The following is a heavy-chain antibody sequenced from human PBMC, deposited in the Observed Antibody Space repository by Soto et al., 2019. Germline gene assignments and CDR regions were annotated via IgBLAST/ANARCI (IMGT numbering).Heavy chain of an antibody. Sequence: PGGSLRLSCAASGFTFSSYGIHWVRQTPGKGLEWVVVVGNDGSVTFYADSVKGRFTLSRDNSKTTVYLQMNSPRVEDTAVYYCAKESTEVAGPWYFDLWGRGTLVTVSS. CDR3: AKESTEVAGPWYFDL. CDR2: VGNDGSVT. D-gene: IGHD6-19*01. V-gene: IGHV3-30*02. CDR1: GFTFSSYG. J-gene: IGHJ2*01.